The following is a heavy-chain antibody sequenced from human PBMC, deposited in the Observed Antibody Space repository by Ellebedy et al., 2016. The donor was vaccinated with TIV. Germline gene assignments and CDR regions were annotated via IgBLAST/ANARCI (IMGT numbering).Heavy chain of an antibody. CDR2: IKQDGSEK. CDR3: ARVHDSIDY. D-gene: IGHD3-22*01. V-gene: IGHV3-7*01. Sequence: GESLKISCAASGFTFSSYWMSWVRQAPGKGLEWVANIKQDGSEKYYVDYVKGRFTISRDNAKNSLYLQMNSLRAEDTAVYYCARVHDSIDYWGQGTLVTVSS. CDR1: GFTFSSYW. J-gene: IGHJ4*02.